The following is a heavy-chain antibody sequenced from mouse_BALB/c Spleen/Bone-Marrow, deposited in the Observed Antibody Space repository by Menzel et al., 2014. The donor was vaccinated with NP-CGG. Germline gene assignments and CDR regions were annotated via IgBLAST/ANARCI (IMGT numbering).Heavy chain of an antibody. CDR1: DYALSTSW. Sequence: QVQLKESGPELVKPGASVKISCKASDYALSTSWMNWVKQRPGQGLEWIGRIYPGDGDTYYNGKFKGKATLTADKSSSTAHMQLSSLTSVDSAVYFCARSDGYRAMDYWGQGTSVTVSS. CDR3: ARSDGYRAMDY. J-gene: IGHJ4*01. V-gene: IGHV1-82*01. CDR2: IYPGDGDT. D-gene: IGHD2-3*01.